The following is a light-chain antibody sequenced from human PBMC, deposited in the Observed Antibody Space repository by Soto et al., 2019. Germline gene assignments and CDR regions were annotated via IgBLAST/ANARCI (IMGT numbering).Light chain of an antibody. CDR2: DVS. V-gene: IGLV2-14*03. CDR3: SSYTSSSSVV. CDR1: SSDVGGYNY. J-gene: IGLJ2*01. Sequence: QSVLTQPASVSGSPGQSITISCTGTSSDVGGYNYVSWYQQHPGKAPKLIIYDVSHRPSGVSNRFSGSKSDNTVSLTISGLQAEDEADYYCSSYTSSSSVVFGGGTKLTVL.